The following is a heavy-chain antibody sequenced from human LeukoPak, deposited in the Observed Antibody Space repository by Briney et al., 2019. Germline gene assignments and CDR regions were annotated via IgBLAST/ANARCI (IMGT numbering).Heavy chain of an antibody. V-gene: IGHV7-4-1*02. Sequence: ASVKVSCKASGDTFTSYAMNWVRQAPGQGLEWMGWINTNTGNPTYAQGFTGRFVFSLDTSVSTAYLQWSSLKASDTAMYYCVTGVVRGPDNYYYYGMDVWGQGTTVTVSS. D-gene: IGHD3-10*01. CDR1: GDTFTSYA. CDR3: VTGVVRGPDNYYYYGMDV. CDR2: INTNTGNP. J-gene: IGHJ6*02.